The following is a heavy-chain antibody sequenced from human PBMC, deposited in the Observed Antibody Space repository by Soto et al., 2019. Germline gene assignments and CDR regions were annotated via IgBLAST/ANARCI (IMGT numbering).Heavy chain of an antibody. V-gene: IGHV4-59*08. D-gene: IGHD6-19*01. CDR3: ARRTKLGTAWYPDC. J-gene: IGHJ4*02. CDR2: IHYTGGT. Sequence: QVHLQESGPGLVKPSETLSLTCAVSGGSISGYSWSWIRQPPGKGLEWIGNIHYTGGTNYNASLKSPLTISLHPSKIQFSLHLTSVTAADTAVYYCARRTKLGTAWYPDCWGQGTLVTVSS. CDR1: GGSISGYS.